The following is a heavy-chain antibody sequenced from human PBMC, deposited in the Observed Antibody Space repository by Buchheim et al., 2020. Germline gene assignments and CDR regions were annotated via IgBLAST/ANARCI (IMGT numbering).Heavy chain of an antibody. J-gene: IGHJ4*02. CDR3: AKDSWGYRVQLPGDY. CDR2: ISYDGSNK. Sequence: QVQLVESGGGVVQPGRSLRLSCAASGFTFSSYGMHWVRQAPGKGLEWVAVISYDGSNKYYADSVKGRFTISRDNSKNTLYLQMNSLRAEDTAVYYCAKDSWGYRVQLPGDYWGQGTL. CDR1: GFTFSSYG. D-gene: IGHD5-12*01. V-gene: IGHV3-30*18.